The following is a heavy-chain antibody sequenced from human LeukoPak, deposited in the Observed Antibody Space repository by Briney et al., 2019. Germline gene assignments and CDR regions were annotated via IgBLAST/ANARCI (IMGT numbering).Heavy chain of an antibody. CDR2: ISSSGSTI. V-gene: IGHV3-48*03. CDR1: GFTFSSYE. CDR3: ASSGRPHAYDALDI. J-gene: IGHJ3*02. D-gene: IGHD3-10*01. Sequence: PGGSLRLSCAASGFTFSSYEMNWVRQAPGKGLEWVSYISSSGSTIYYADSVKGRFTISRDNSKNTLYLQMNSLRAEDTAVYYCASSGRPHAYDALDIWGQGTMVTVSS.